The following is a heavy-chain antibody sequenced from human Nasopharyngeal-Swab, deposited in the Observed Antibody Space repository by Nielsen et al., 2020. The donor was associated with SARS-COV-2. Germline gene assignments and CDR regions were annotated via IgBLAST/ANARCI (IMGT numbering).Heavy chain of an antibody. J-gene: IGHJ6*03. CDR1: GFTFSSYG. CDR3: ARGGYSYGLYYYYYYMDV. D-gene: IGHD5-18*01. CDR2: ISYDGSNK. Sequence: SCAASGFTFSSYGMHWVRQAPGKGLEWVAVISYDGSNKYYADSVKGRFTISRDNSKNTLYLQMNSLRAEDTAVYYCARGGYSYGLYYYYYYMDVWGKGTTVTVSS. V-gene: IGHV3-30*03.